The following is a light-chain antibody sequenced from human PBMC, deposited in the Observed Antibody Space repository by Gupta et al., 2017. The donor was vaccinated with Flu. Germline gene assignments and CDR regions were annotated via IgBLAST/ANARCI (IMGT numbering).Light chain of an antibody. CDR3: QQYKSYPWT. CDR1: QNIDTS. CDR2: GAS. V-gene: IGKV1-5*03. J-gene: IGKJ1*01. Sequence: DIQMTQSPSTLSASVGDRVTITCRASQNIDTSLAWYQQRPGKVPNLLIYGASTLDTGVPSRFSGTGSGTEFTLTISSLQPDDFGSFYCQQYKSYPWTFGQGTTVEIK.